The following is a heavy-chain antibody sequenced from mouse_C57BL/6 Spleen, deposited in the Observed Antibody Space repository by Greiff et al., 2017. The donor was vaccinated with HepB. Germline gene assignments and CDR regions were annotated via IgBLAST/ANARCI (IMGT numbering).Heavy chain of an antibody. D-gene: IGHD3-2*02. J-gene: IGHJ3*01. Sequence: QVQLKHPGAELVKPGASVKLSCKASGYTFTSYWMHWVKQRPGQGLEWIGMIHPNSGSTNYNEKFKSKATLTVDKSSSTAYMQLSSLTSEDSAVYYCASYEDSSGYAWFAYWGQGTLVTVSA. CDR1: GYTFTSYW. V-gene: IGHV1-64*01. CDR3: ASYEDSSGYAWFAY. CDR2: IHPNSGST.